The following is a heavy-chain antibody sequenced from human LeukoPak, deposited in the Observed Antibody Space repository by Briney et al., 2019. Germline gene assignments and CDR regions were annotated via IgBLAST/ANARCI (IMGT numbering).Heavy chain of an antibody. D-gene: IGHD3-16*01. J-gene: IGHJ4*02. CDR2: MNPNSGNT. CDR1: GYTFTSYD. CDR3: AREVMSEESHDY. V-gene: IGHV1-8*03. Sequence: ASVKVSCKASGYTFTSYDINWVRQATGQGLEWMGWMNPNSGNTGYAQKFQGRVTITRNTSISTAYMELSSLRSEDTAVYYCAREVMSEESHDYWGQGTLVTVSS.